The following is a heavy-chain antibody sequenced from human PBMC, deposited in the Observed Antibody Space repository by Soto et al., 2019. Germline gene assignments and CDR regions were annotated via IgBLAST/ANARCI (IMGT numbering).Heavy chain of an antibody. CDR2: MNPNSGNT. D-gene: IGHD3-3*01. J-gene: IGHJ4*02. Sequence: ASAKLSCKASRYTFTSYDINWLRQATGQGLEWMGWMNPNSGNTGYAQKFQGRVTMTRNTSISTAYMELSSLRSEDTAVYYCARVSVLRFLEWLSTYYFDYWGQGPLVTVSS. CDR1: RYTFTSYD. CDR3: ARVSVLRFLEWLSTYYFDY. V-gene: IGHV1-8*01.